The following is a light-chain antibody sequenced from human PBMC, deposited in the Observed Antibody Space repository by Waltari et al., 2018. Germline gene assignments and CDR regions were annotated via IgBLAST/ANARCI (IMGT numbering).Light chain of an antibody. CDR2: WAS. V-gene: IGKV4-1*01. J-gene: IGKJ2*01. CDR3: QQYHTPPQT. Sequence: DIVMTQSPDSLAVSLGEWATINRKSSQIVLLNSNNNNYLSWYQQKPGQPPNLLIYWASTRESGVPDRFSGSGSGTDFTLTISSLQAEDVAVYYCQQYHTPPQTFGQGTKVEIK. CDR1: QIVLLNSNNNNY.